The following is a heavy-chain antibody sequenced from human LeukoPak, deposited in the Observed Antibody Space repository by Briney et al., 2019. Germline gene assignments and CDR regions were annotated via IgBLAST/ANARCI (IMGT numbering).Heavy chain of an antibody. D-gene: IGHD6-13*01. V-gene: IGHV3-48*01. Sequence: PGGSLRLSCAASGFPFSSYAMNWVRQAPGKGLEWVSYISSSGSTIYYADSVKGRFTISRDNSKNTLYLQMNSLRAEDTAVYYCAKDLIAAAGTFSFDPWGQGTLVTVSS. CDR3: AKDLIAAAGTFSFDP. CDR2: ISSSGSTI. J-gene: IGHJ5*02. CDR1: GFPFSSYA.